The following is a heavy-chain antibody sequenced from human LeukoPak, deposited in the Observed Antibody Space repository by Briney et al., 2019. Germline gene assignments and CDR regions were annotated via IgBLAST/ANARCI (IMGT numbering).Heavy chain of an antibody. CDR3: ARDFWSGYCFDY. V-gene: IGHV3-7*01. CDR2: IKQDGSEK. CDR1: GFRFSSYW. D-gene: IGHD3-3*01. Sequence: PGGSTRLCCAASGFRFSSYWMSWVRQAPGKGLEWVANIKQDGSEKYYVDSVRGRFSISRDNAKNSLYLQMNSLRVEDTAIYYCARDFWSGYCFDYWGQGTLVTVSS. J-gene: IGHJ4*02.